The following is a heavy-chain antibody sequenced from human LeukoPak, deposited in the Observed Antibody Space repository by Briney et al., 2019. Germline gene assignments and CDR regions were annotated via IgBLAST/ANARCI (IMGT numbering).Heavy chain of an antibody. J-gene: IGHJ4*02. D-gene: IGHD4-23*01. Sequence: SVKVSCKASGYTFTNYGINWVRQAPGQGLEWMGGIIPIFGTANYAQKFQDRVTITAVESMSTVYMELSSLRSEDTAVYYCARGWLAETTVVTPYNYWGQGTLVTVSS. V-gene: IGHV1-69*13. CDR2: IIPIFGTA. CDR1: GYTFTNYG. CDR3: ARGWLAETTVVTPYNY.